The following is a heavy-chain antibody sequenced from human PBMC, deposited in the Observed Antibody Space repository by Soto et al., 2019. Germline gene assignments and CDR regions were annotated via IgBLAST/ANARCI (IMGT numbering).Heavy chain of an antibody. CDR2: IYYSGST. CDR3: ARGGWHGGDWYVDY. CDR1: GGSISSSGNYY. Sequence: QVQLQESGPGLVKPSQTLSLTCAVSGGSISSSGNYYWSWIRQPPGKGLEWIGFIYYSGSTYYNPSLRSRLTTSVDTSKNQFSLDLTSMTAADTAMYYCARGGWHGGDWYVDYWGQGTLVTVSS. J-gene: IGHJ4*02. D-gene: IGHD2-21*02. V-gene: IGHV4-30-4*01.